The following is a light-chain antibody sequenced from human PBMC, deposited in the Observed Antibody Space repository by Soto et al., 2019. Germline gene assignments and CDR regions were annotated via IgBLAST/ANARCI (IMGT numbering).Light chain of an antibody. CDR3: MQGTQWPYA. V-gene: IGKV2-30*02. CDR2: KVS. Sequence: DVLMTQSPLSLPVTLGQPASVSCRSSQSLVHSDGNSYLSWFQQRPGQSPRRLIYKVSNRDSGVPDRFRGSGSDTDFTLKISRVEAEDVGVYYCMQGTQWPYAFGQGNQLEIK. J-gene: IGKJ2*01. CDR1: QSLVHSDGNSY.